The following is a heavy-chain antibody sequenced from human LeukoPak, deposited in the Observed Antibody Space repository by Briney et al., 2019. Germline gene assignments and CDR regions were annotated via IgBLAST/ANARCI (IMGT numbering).Heavy chain of an antibody. CDR3: AKRGHYSINWYHYFDY. D-gene: IGHD6-13*01. CDR2: ISSNGGSE. CDR1: GFTFTTYG. J-gene: IGHJ4*02. Sequence: GGSLRLSCAASGFTFTTYGLHWVRQAPGKGLEWVAAISSNGGSEYYADSVKGRFTISRDNSKNTLFLQMNSLRPDDTAVYYCAKRGHYSINWYHYFDYWGQGTLVTVSS. V-gene: IGHV3-30*18.